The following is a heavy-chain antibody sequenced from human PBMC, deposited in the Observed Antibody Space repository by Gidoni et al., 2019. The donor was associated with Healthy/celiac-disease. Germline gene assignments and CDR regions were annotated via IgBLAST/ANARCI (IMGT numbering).Heavy chain of an antibody. Sequence: QITLKESGPTLVKPTQTLTLTCTFSGFSLSTSGVGVGWIRQPPGKALEWLALIYWDDDKRYSPSLKSRLTITKDTSKNQVVLTMTNMDPVDTATYYCAHTTIFVDYDSSGYYPLAWGAYFDYWGQGTLVTVSS. CDR1: GFSLSTSGVG. D-gene: IGHD3-22*01. CDR2: IYWDDDK. J-gene: IGHJ4*02. CDR3: AHTTIFVDYDSSGYYPLAWGAYFDY. V-gene: IGHV2-5*02.